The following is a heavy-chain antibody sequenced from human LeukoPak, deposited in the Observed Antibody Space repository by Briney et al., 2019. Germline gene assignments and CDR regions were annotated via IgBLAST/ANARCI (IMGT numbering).Heavy chain of an antibody. J-gene: IGHJ5*02. V-gene: IGHV5-51*01. CDR3: AICIAAAGTPGWFDP. Sequence: GESLKISCKGSGYSFTSYWIGWVRQMPGKGLEWMGIIYPGDSDTRYSPSFQGQVTISADKSISTAYLQWSSLKVSDTAMYYCAICIAAAGTPGWFDPWGQGTLVTVSS. CDR2: IYPGDSDT. D-gene: IGHD6-13*01. CDR1: GYSFTSYW.